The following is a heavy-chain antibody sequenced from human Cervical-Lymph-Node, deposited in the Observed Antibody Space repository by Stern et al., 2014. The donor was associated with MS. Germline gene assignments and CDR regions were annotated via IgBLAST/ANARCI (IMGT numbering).Heavy chain of an antibody. CDR1: ENTFTGYY. CDR3: ARISLGSGIDY. V-gene: IGHV1-2*02. Sequence: QVQLVQSGAEVKKPGASVKVTCKTSENTFTGYYIHWVRQAPGQGLEWIGWINPNSGATNYAQRFQDRVSLTSDTSNSLAYMELDRLTSGDTAVYYCARISLGSGIDYWGQGSLVTVSS. J-gene: IGHJ4*02. CDR2: INPNSGAT. D-gene: IGHD1-26*01.